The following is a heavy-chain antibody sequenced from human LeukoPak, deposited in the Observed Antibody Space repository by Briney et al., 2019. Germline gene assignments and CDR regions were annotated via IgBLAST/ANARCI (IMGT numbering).Heavy chain of an antibody. CDR2: INHSGST. CDR1: GGSFSGYY. V-gene: IGHV4-34*01. CDR3: ARFVVGYCSGGTCYSGPPRQIDY. Sequence: SETLSLTCAGYGGSFSGYYWSWIRQPPGKGLEWIGEINHSGSTNYNPSLKSRVTISVDTSKNQFSLKLSSVTAADTAVYYCARFVVGYCSGGTCYSGPPRQIDYWGQGTLVTVSS. D-gene: IGHD2-15*01. J-gene: IGHJ4*02.